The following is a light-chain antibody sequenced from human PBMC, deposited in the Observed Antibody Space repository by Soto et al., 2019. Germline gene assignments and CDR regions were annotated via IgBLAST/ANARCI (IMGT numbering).Light chain of an antibody. J-gene: IGKJ3*01. CDR3: QQYGSSPPGFT. V-gene: IGKV3-20*01. CDR1: QSVSSRY. Sequence: EIVLTQSPGTLSLSPGERATLSCRASQSVSSRYLAWFQQKPGQAPRLLIYGAFARATCIPDRFSGSGSGTDFTLTISRLEPEDFAVYYCQQYGSSPPGFTVGPATKVDIK. CDR2: GAF.